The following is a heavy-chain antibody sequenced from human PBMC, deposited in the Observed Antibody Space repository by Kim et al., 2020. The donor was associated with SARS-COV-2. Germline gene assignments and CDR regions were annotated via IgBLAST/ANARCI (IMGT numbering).Heavy chain of an antibody. Sequence: RFTISRDNAKNSLYLQMNSLRAEDTAVYYCARDPEDYYGSGSYYNGMDVWGQGTTVTVSS. D-gene: IGHD3-10*01. V-gene: IGHV3-11*06. CDR3: ARDPEDYYGSGSYYNGMDV. J-gene: IGHJ6*02.